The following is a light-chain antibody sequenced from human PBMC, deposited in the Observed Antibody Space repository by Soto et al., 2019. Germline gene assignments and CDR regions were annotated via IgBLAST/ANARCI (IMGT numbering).Light chain of an antibody. CDR3: SSFTDTGTVM. CDR1: SSDVGAYHS. CDR2: DDR. Sequence: QSALTQPASVSGSPGQSFTISCSGTSSDVGAYHSFSWYQQPPGTAPKLIFLDDRNRPAGVSNRSSGSKSGNTASLTISGLQADDEDDYYCSSFTDTGTVMFGGGTKLTVL. J-gene: IGLJ3*02. V-gene: IGLV2-14*03.